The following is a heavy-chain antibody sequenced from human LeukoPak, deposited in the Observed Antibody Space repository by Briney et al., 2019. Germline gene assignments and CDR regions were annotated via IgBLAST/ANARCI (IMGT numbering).Heavy chain of an antibody. CDR3: ARGPLKRTAMVPKFDY. Sequence: PSETLSLTCAVYGGSFSGYYWSWIRQPPGKGLEWIGEINHSGSTNYNPSLKSRVTISVDTSKNQFSLKLSSVTAADAAVYYCARGPLKRTAMVPKFDYWGQGTLVTVSS. J-gene: IGHJ4*02. D-gene: IGHD5-18*01. CDR2: INHSGST. CDR1: GGSFSGYY. V-gene: IGHV4-34*01.